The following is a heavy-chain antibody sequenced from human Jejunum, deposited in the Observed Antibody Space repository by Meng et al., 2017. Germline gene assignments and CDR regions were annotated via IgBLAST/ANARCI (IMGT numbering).Heavy chain of an antibody. CDR3: ARDYWGSLDY. J-gene: IGHJ4*02. CDR1: RGSVSSPDYQ. D-gene: IGHD3-16*01. CDR2: AGANFQSGT. Sequence: VDLHELGPGLVRPAATLQLTCTVPRGSVSSPDYQWGWIRQPPGKGLEWIGYAGANFQSGTNHNPSLKSRVTISLDTSKNQFSLKLTSVNAADTAVYYCARDYWGSLDYWGQGILVTVSS. V-gene: IGHV4-61*08.